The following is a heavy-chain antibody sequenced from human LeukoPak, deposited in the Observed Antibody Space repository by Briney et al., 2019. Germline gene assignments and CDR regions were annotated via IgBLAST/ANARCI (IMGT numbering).Heavy chain of an antibody. Sequence: GGSLRLSCAASGFXFSAYYMTWIRQAPGKGLEWVSSIGHSSIGYSSDHLKYAASVKGRFTISRDNAKNSLYLQMDSLRAEDTAVYFCAREDFFTPHSWGQGALVTVSS. CDR1: GFXFSAYY. V-gene: IGHV3-11*05. D-gene: IGHD3/OR15-3a*01. CDR3: AREDFFTPHS. CDR2: IGHSSIGYSSDHL. J-gene: IGHJ4*02.